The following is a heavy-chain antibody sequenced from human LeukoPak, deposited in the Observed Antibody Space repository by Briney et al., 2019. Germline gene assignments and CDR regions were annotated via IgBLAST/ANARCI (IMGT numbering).Heavy chain of an antibody. CDR1: GFTFSSYA. J-gene: IGHJ4*02. CDR2: ISYDGSNK. CDR3: HTDLVTVPAPNY. D-gene: IGHD2-2*01. V-gene: IGHV3-30-3*01. Sequence: GGSLRLSCAASGFTFSSYAMHWVRQAPGKGLEWVAVISYDGSNKYYADSVKGRFTISRDNSKNTLSLQMNSLRTEDTAVYYCHTDLVTVPAPNYWGQGALVTVSS.